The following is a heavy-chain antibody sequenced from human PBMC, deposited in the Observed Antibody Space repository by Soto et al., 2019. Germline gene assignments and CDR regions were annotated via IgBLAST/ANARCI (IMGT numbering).Heavy chain of an antibody. CDR1: GFSFRDYF. V-gene: IGHV3-11*01. D-gene: IGHD3-16*01. Sequence: QVQLVQSGGGLVKPGEYLRVSCAASGFSFRDYFMSWIRQAPGKGLEWVSYIGPYSNTIYYADSVKGRFTISRDDATNSLYLHMNSLTTEDTAVYYCARDDYTFGVYWGQGTPVTVSS. CDR3: ARDDYTFGVY. J-gene: IGHJ4*02. CDR2: IGPYSNTI.